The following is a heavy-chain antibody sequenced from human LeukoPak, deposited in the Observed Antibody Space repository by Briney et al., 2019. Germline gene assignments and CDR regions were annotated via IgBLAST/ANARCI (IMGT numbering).Heavy chain of an antibody. CDR2: IYYSGST. CDR1: GLTFTNAW. V-gene: IGHV4-59*01. J-gene: IGHJ3*02. D-gene: IGHD7-27*01. Sequence: PGGSLRLSCAASGLTFTNAWMSWVRHAPGKGLEWIGYIYYSGSTSYNPSLKSRVTISVDTSTNQFSLKLSSVTAADTAVYYCAGKLGIDAFDIWGQGTVVTVSP. CDR3: AGKLGIDAFDI.